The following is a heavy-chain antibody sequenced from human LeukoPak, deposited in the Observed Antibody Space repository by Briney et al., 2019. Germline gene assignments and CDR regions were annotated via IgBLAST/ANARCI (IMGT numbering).Heavy chain of an antibody. D-gene: IGHD6-13*01. J-gene: IGHJ4*02. CDR3: ARDSGYSSSWYYFDY. CDR1: GYTFTGYY. V-gene: IGHV1-2*02. CDR2: INPNSGGT. Sequence: GASVKVSCKASGYTFTGYYMHWVRQAPGQGLEWMGWINPNSGGTNYAQKFQGRVTMTRDTSISTAYMELSRLRSDDTAVYYCARDSGYSSSWYYFDYWGQGTLVTVSS.